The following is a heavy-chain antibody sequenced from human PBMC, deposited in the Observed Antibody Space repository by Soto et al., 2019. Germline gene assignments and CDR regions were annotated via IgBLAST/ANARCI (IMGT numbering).Heavy chain of an antibody. CDR1: GFGFSDHH. CDR3: VGESYYRLDY. V-gene: IGHV3-72*01. J-gene: IGHJ4*02. CDR2: ARNKGNSYTI. D-gene: IGHD3-16*01. Sequence: GGSLRLSCAASGFGFSDHHMNWVRQAPGKGLEWVGRARNKGNSYTIEYAAALRARFTISRDDSKNSLYLQMSSLRTDDTAVYYCVGESYYRLDYWGQGALVTVSS.